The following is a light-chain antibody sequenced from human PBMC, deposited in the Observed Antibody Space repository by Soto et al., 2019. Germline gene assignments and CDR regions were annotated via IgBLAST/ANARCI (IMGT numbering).Light chain of an antibody. CDR2: DVT. CDR1: SSDVGGYNY. CDR3: CPYAGSYLGV. Sequence: QSVLTQPRSVSGSPGQSVTISCTGTSSDVGGYNYVSWYQQHPGKAPKLMISDVTKRPSGVPDRFFGSKSGNTASLTISGLQAEDEADYYCCPYAGSYLGVFGTGTKLTVL. V-gene: IGLV2-11*01. J-gene: IGLJ1*01.